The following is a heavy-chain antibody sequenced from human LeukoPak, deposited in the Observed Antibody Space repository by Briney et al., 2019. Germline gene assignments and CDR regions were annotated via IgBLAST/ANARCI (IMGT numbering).Heavy chain of an antibody. Sequence: SETLPLTCAVSGYSISSGYYWGWIRQPPGKGLEWIGTIYHFGSTYYNPSLKSRVTISVDTSKNQFSLKLSSVTAADTAVYYCARNSSGSYQWSAFDIWGQGTMVTVSS. V-gene: IGHV4-38-2*01. CDR3: ARNSSGSYQWSAFDI. CDR2: IYHFGST. J-gene: IGHJ3*02. D-gene: IGHD1-26*01. CDR1: GYSISSGYY.